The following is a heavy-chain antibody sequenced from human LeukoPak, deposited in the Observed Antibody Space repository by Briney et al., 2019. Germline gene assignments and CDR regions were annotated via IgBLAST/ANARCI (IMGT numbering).Heavy chain of an antibody. J-gene: IGHJ4*02. CDR2: ISSSSSYI. CDR1: GFTFSSYS. V-gene: IGHV3-21*01. Sequence: GGSLRLSCAASGFTFSSYSMNWVRQAPGKGLEWVSSISSSSSYIYYADSVKGRFTIPRDNAKNSLYLQMNSLRAEDTAVYYCARGSGSYRPLDYWGQGTLVTVSS. CDR3: ARGSGSYRPLDY. D-gene: IGHD1-26*01.